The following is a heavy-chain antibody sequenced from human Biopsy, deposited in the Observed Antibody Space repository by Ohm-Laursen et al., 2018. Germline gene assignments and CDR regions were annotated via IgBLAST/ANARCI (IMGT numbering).Heavy chain of an antibody. V-gene: IGHV4-4*07. Sequence: PSRTLSFTCTVSGGYISHYYWTWLRQPAGQGLEWIGRIYITGETDYNPSLKRRVTMSVDSSKKQFSLKFKSVTAADTAIYYCARAPPLIRGVVESWFDPWGQGILVTVSS. CDR1: GGYISHYY. D-gene: IGHD3-10*01. CDR2: IYITGET. CDR3: ARAPPLIRGVVESWFDP. J-gene: IGHJ5*02.